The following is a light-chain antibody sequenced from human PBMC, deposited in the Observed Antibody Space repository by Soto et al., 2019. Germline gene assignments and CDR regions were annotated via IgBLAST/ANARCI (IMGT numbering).Light chain of an antibody. V-gene: IGKV3-11*01. J-gene: IGKJ5*01. CDR2: DAS. Sequence: EIVLTQSPATLSLSPGERATLSCRARQSVSSYLAWYQQKPGQAPRLLIYDASNRATGIPARFSGSGSGTDFTLTISSLEPVDFAVYYCRQRSNWITFGQGTRREIK. CDR3: RQRSNWIT. CDR1: QSVSSY.